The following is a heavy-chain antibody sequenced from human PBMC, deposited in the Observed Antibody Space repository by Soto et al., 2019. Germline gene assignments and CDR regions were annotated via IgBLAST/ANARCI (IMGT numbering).Heavy chain of an antibody. J-gene: IGHJ3*02. CDR3: ARDVDIVVVVADPVGAFDI. V-gene: IGHV6-1*01. CDR1: GNSVSSNSAA. CDR2: TYYRSKWYN. Sequence: SETLSLTCAISGNSVSSNSAAWNWIRQSPSRGLEWLGRTYYRSKWYNDYAVSVKSRITINPDTSKNQFSLQLNSVTPEDTAVYYCARDVDIVVVVADPVGAFDIWGQGTMVTVSS. D-gene: IGHD2-15*01.